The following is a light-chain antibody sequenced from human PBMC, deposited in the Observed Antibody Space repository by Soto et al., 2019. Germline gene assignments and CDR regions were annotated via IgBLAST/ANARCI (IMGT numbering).Light chain of an antibody. Sequence: DIQMTKSQSAMSASVGDRVTMTCRASQGISNYLASFQQKPGKVPNRLIYAASSLQSGVPSRFSGSGSGTEFTLTISSLQPEDFATYYCLHHNSYPWTVGQGTKVDSK. CDR1: QGISNY. V-gene: IGKV1-17*03. CDR3: LHHNSYPWT. CDR2: AAS. J-gene: IGKJ1*01.